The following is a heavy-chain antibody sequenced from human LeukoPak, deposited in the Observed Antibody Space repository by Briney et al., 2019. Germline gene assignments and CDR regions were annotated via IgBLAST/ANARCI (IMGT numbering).Heavy chain of an antibody. V-gene: IGHV1-24*01. Sequence: ASVKVSCKVSGHTLTELSMHWVRQAPGVGLEWMGGFDPEDGETIYAQKFQGRVSMTEDTSTDTAYMELSSLRSEDTAVYYCTSDDYGGNSAKTADFDYWGQGTLVTVSS. CDR1: GHTLTELS. J-gene: IGHJ4*02. D-gene: IGHD4-23*01. CDR3: TSDDYGGNSAKTADFDY. CDR2: FDPEDGET.